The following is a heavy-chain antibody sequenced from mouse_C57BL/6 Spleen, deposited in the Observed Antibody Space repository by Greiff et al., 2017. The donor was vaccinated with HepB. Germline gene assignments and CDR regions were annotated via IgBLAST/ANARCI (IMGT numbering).Heavy chain of an antibody. CDR2: ILPGSGST. CDR3: ARRGIYYYGSSYPFDY. Sequence: VQLQQSGAELMKPGASVKLSCKATGYTFTGYWIEWVKQRPGHGLEWIGEILPGSGSTNYNEKFKGKATFTADTSSNTAYMQLSSLTTEDSAIYYCARRGIYYYGSSYPFDYWGQGTTLTVSS. V-gene: IGHV1-9*01. CDR1: GYTFTGYW. D-gene: IGHD1-1*01. J-gene: IGHJ2*01.